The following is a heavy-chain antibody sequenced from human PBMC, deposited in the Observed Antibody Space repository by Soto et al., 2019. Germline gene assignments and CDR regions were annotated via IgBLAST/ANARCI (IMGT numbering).Heavy chain of an antibody. J-gene: IGHJ1*01. D-gene: IGHD1-20*01. Sequence: VASLKVSCKTSCYTFSTIGISCVRQAPGQGLEWVGWIRPDNGNRKSAQRLQGRVTLTTDTSASTAYMELRSLTSDDTAMYYCARDTESNRYNDWGQGTLVTVSS. V-gene: IGHV1-18*01. CDR2: IRPDNGNR. CDR1: CYTFSTIG. CDR3: ARDTESNRYND.